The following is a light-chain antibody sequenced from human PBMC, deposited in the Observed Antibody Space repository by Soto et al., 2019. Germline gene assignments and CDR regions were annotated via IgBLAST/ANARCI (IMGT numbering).Light chain of an antibody. CDR2: AAS. V-gene: IGKV1-39*01. CDR3: QQSYSIPRT. Sequence: DIQMTQSPSSLSASVGDRVTITCRASQSVSSSLNWYQQRPGKAPNLLIYAASSLQSGVPSRFTGSGSGTDFTLIISSLQPEDFATYFCQQSYSIPRTFGQDTKVEIK. J-gene: IGKJ1*01. CDR1: QSVSSS.